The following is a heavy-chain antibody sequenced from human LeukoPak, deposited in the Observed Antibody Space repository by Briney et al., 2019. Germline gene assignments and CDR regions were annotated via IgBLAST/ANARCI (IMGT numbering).Heavy chain of an antibody. CDR2: INHSGST. CDR1: GGSFSGYY. Sequence: SETLSLTCTVYGGSFSGYYWTWIRQPPGKGQEWIGEINHSGSTNYNPSLKSRVTISVDPSTDQFSLKLNSVTAADTAMYYCARQPVPLENCGGDCYSGSSYAFDIWGQGTMVTVSS. V-gene: IGHV4-34*01. CDR3: ARQPVPLENCGGDCYSGSSYAFDI. D-gene: IGHD2-21*02. J-gene: IGHJ3*02.